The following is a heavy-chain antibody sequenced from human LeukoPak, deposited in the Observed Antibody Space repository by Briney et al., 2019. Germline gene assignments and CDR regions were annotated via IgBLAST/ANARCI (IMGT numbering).Heavy chain of an antibody. Sequence: PGGTLRLSCAASGFTFSSYDMSWVRQAPGKGLEWVSTISGSAGSTYYADSVKGRFTISRDNSKNTLYLQMNSLRAEDTAVYYCAKDLLGRVTTGWFDPWGQGTLVTVSS. J-gene: IGHJ5*02. D-gene: IGHD4-17*01. CDR1: GFTFSSYD. V-gene: IGHV3-23*01. CDR3: AKDLLGRVTTGWFDP. CDR2: ISGSAGST.